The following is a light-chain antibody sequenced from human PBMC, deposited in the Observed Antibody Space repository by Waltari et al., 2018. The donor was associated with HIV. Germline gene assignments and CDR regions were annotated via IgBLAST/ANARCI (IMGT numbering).Light chain of an antibody. CDR1: SGSIASNY. CDR3: QSFNDNNEWV. CDR2: EDN. V-gene: IGLV6-57*03. J-gene: IGLJ3*02. Sequence: NFILTQTHSVSASPGETVIISCTRISGSIASNYVYWFQQRPGAAPTTIIYEDNQRSSVIPDRFSGSIDTSSNSASLAISGLKTEDEADYYCQSFNDNNEWVFGGGTKVTVL.